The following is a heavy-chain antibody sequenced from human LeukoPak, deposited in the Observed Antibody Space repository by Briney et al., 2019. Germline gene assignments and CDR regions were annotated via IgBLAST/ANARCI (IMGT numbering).Heavy chain of an antibody. Sequence: GGSLRLSCAASGFTFSSYSMNWVRQAPGKGLEWVSYISSSSSTIYYADSVKGRFTISRDNAKNSLYLQMNSLRAEDTAVYYCAGDRGDYFDYWGQGTLVTVSS. V-gene: IGHV3-48*01. CDR1: GFTFSSYS. J-gene: IGHJ4*02. CDR3: AGDRGDYFDY. CDR2: ISSSSSTI.